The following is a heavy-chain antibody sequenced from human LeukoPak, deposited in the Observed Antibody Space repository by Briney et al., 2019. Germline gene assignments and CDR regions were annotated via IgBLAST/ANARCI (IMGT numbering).Heavy chain of an antibody. V-gene: IGHV3-7*01. D-gene: IGHD6-19*01. CDR1: GFTSSSYW. J-gene: IGHJ4*02. CDR2: IKQDGNEK. CDR3: ARDRGSSGWYEFDY. Sequence: PGGSLRLSCAASGFTSSSYWMSWVRQAPGKGLEWVANIKQDGNEKYYVDSVKGRFTISRDNAKNSLYLQMNSLRAEDTAVYYCARDRGSSGWYEFDYWGQGTLVTVSS.